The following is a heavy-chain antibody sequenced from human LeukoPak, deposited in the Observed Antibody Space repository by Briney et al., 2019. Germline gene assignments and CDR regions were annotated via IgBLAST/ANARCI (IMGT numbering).Heavy chain of an antibody. CDR2: ITYSGSNK. J-gene: IGHJ3*02. D-gene: IGHD3-10*01. V-gene: IGHV3-30*18. CDR3: ANGIARVRGVMGDAFYI. CDR1: GFTFSSYA. Sequence: GASLRLSCEASGFTFSSYAMHWVRQAPGQGLEWVAVITYSGSNKYYADSVKGRFTISRDNSKNTLYLQMNSLRAEDTAVCYWANGIARVRGVMGDAFYIWGQGTMVSVSS.